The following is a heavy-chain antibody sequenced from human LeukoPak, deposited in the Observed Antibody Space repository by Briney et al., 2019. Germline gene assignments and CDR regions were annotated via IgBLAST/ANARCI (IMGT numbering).Heavy chain of an antibody. CDR1: GFTFSDYH. J-gene: IGHJ4*02. CDR3: ARDLRGYSYGDFDY. Sequence: GGSLRLSCAASGFTFSDYHMSWIRQAPGKGLEWVSYISNSSIYTNYADSVKGRFTISRDNAKNSLYLQMNSLRGEDTAVYYCARDLRGYSYGDFDYWGQGTLVTVSS. V-gene: IGHV3-11*06. CDR2: ISNSSIYT. D-gene: IGHD5-18*01.